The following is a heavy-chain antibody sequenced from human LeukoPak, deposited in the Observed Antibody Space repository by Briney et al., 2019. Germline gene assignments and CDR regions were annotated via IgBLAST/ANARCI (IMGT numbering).Heavy chain of an antibody. Sequence: SDTLLLTCTVSGASISSRRYYWGWIRQPPERGLEWIGTLYYSGATYTYHNPSVKSRVTISVDTSESQFSLKLSSVTAADTAVYYCARWVTTTTTGAFDMWGQGTMVTVSS. CDR3: ARWVTTTTTGAFDM. CDR1: GASISSRRYY. V-gene: IGHV4-39*01. J-gene: IGHJ3*02. CDR2: LYYSGAT. D-gene: IGHD1-1*01.